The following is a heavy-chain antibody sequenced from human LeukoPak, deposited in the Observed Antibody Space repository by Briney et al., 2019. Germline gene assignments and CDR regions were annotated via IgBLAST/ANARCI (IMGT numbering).Heavy chain of an antibody. CDR1: GFTFSTYS. D-gene: IGHD4-23*01. CDR2: ISSSISYI. Sequence: GGSLRLSCAASGFTFSTYSMIWVRQAPGKGLEWVSSISSSISYIYYSDSVKGRFTISRDNAKNSLYLQMNSLRAEDTAVYYCAREGHGCTYQHWGQGTLVTVSS. V-gene: IGHV3-21*01. CDR3: AREGHGCTYQH. J-gene: IGHJ1*01.